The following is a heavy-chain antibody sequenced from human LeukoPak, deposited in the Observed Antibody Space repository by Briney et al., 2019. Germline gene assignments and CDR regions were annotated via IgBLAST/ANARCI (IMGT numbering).Heavy chain of an antibody. CDR2: ISGSGGST. CDR3: AKDYEIAVMGYFDS. J-gene: IGHJ4*02. Sequence: PGGSLRLSCAASGFTFSSYAMSWVRQAPGKGLEWVSAISGSGGSTHYADSVKGRFTTSRDNSKTTLYLQMNRLRAEDTAVYYCAKDYEIAVMGYFDSWGQGTLVTVSS. V-gene: IGHV3-23*01. CDR1: GFTFSSYA. D-gene: IGHD6-19*01.